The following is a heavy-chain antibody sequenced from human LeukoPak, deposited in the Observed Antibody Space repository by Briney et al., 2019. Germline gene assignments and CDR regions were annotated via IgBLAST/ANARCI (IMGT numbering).Heavy chain of an antibody. D-gene: IGHD6-13*01. CDR2: ISAHNGNT. CDR3: ARSRIAAAGTMGYFDY. V-gene: IGHV1-18*01. Sequence: ASVKVSCKASGYTFTSYGISWVRQAPGQGLEWMGWISAHNGNTNYAQKLQGRVTMTTDTSTSTAYMELRSLRSDDTAVYYCARSRIAAAGTMGYFDYWGQGALVTVSS. CDR1: GYTFTSYG. J-gene: IGHJ4*02.